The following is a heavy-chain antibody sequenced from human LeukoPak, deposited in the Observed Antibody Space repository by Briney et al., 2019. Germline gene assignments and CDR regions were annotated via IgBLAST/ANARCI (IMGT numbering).Heavy chain of an antibody. CDR1: GFTFRTYG. CDR2: ISGRDGNT. CDR3: AKRYYYDTRWAFDI. Sequence: GGSLRLSCAASGFTFRTYGMNWVRQAPGKGLEWVSAISGRDGNTYYADSVKGRFTISRDNSKNTLYLQMNSLRAEDTAVYYCAKRYYYDTRWAFDIWGQGTMVTVSS. V-gene: IGHV3-23*01. D-gene: IGHD3-22*01. J-gene: IGHJ3*02.